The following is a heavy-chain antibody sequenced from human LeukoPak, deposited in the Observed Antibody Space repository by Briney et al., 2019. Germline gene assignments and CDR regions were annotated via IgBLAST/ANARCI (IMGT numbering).Heavy chain of an antibody. CDR3: ARGRGSGSFRSLAHYAGGTTA. CDR1: GYTFTSYY. CDR2: INPSGDST. Sequence: ASVKVSCKASGYTFTSYYMHWVRQAPGQGLEWMGIINPSGDSTTYAQKFQGRVTMTRDTSTSTVYMELSSLRSEDTAVYYCARGRGSGSFRSLAHYAGGTTACGERAPVTVSS. J-gene: IGHJ6*01. V-gene: IGHV1-46*01. D-gene: IGHD3-10*01.